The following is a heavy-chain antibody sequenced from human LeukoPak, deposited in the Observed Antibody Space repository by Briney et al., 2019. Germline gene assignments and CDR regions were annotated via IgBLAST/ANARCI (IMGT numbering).Heavy chain of an antibody. Sequence: SGGSLRLSCAAAGFTFSRYWVSWVRQAPGEWLGWVANIKQDASEKYYVDSVKGRFTISRDNAKNSLYLQMNSLRAEDTAVYYCARDLWKVFDYWGQGTLVTVSS. V-gene: IGHV3-7*01. J-gene: IGHJ4*02. CDR1: GFTFSRYW. CDR2: IKQDASEK. CDR3: ARDLWKVFDY. D-gene: IGHD1-1*01.